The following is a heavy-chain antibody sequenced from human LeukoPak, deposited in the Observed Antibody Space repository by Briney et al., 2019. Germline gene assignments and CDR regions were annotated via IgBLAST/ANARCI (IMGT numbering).Heavy chain of an antibody. Sequence: GRSLRLSCAASGFTFENYAMHWVRQAPGKGLEWVSGISWNSGSIGYADSVKGRFTISRDNAKNSLYLQMNSLRAEDTAVYYCARDVVVVAATHLYYYGMDVWGQGTTVTVSS. CDR2: ISWNSGSI. V-gene: IGHV3-9*01. J-gene: IGHJ6*02. D-gene: IGHD2-15*01. CDR3: ARDVVVVAATHLYYYGMDV. CDR1: GFTFENYA.